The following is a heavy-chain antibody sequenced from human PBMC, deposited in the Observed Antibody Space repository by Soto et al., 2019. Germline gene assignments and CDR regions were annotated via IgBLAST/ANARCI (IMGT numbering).Heavy chain of an antibody. CDR1: GYTFTSYG. CDR2: ISAYNGNT. V-gene: IGHV1-18*04. Sequence: QVQLVQSGAEVKKPGASVKVSCKASGYTFTSYGISWVRRAPGQGLEWMGWISAYNGNTNYAQKLQGRVTMTTDTSTSTAYMELRSLRSDDTAVYYCARLNGARSSGLLWFGALWNIGGWFDPWGQGTLVTVSS. CDR3: ARLNGARSSGLLWFGALWNIGGWFDP. J-gene: IGHJ5*02. D-gene: IGHD3-10*01.